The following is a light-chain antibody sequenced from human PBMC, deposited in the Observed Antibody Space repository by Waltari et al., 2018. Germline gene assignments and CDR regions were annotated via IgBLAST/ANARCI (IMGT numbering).Light chain of an antibody. CDR2: AAS. CDR1: QGISSY. Sequence: IHLTKSPSSLSAAVAGRITITWRASQGISSYLAWYQQKPGKAPKLLIYAASTLQSGVPSRFSGSGSGTDFTLTISSLQPEDFATYYCQQLNSYPLTFGPGTKVDIK. V-gene: IGKV1-9*01. J-gene: IGKJ3*01. CDR3: QQLNSYPLT.